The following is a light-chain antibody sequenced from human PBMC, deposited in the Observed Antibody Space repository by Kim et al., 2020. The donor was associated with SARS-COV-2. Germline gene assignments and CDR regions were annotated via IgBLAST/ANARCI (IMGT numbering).Light chain of an antibody. CDR2: EVS. V-gene: IGLV2-18*02. J-gene: IGLJ2*01. CDR3: ASFTSSITWV. CDR1: SSDVGSYTR. Sequence: GQSAAISCIGPSSDVGSYTRVSWYQQPPGTAPKLMIYEVSNRPSGVPNRFSGSKSGNTASLTISGLQAEDEADYYCASFTSSITWVFGGGTQLTVL.